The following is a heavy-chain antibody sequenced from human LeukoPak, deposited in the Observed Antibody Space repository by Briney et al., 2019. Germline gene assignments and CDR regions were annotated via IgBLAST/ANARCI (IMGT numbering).Heavy chain of an antibody. CDR1: EFSVGSNY. CDR3: AKRLRITIFGDNDP. V-gene: IGHV3-23*01. D-gene: IGHD3-3*01. CDR2: ISGSGGST. J-gene: IGHJ5*02. Sequence: PGGSLRLSCAASEFSVGSNYMTWVRQAPGKGLEWVSGISGSGGSTYYADSVKGRFTISRDNSKNTLYLQMNSLRAEDTAVYYCAKRLRITIFGDNDPWGQGTLVTVSS.